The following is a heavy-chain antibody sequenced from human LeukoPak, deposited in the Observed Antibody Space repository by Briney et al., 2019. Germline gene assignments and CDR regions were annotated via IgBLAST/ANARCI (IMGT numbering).Heavy chain of an antibody. Sequence: SSETLSLTCTVSGGSISSSSYYWGWIRQPPGKGLEWIGSIYYSGSTYYNPSLKSRVTISVDTSKNQFSLKLSSVTAADTAVYYCARRIAVAAWFDPWGQGTLVTVSS. CDR1: GGSISSSSYY. D-gene: IGHD6-19*01. J-gene: IGHJ5*02. CDR3: ARRIAVAAWFDP. CDR2: IYYSGST. V-gene: IGHV4-39*01.